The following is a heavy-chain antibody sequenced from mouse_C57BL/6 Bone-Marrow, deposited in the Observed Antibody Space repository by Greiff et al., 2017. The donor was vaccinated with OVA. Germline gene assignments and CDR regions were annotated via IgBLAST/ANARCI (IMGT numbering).Heavy chain of an antibody. CDR1: GSSITSGYY. V-gene: IGHV3-6*01. Sequence: VQLQQSGPGLVKPSQSLSLTCSVTGSSITSGYYWNWIRQFPGNKLEWMGYISYDGSNNYNPSLKNRISITRDTSKNQFFLKLNSVTTEDTATYYCAREKIYDYGRVWFAYWGQGTLVTVSA. CDR3: AREKIYDYGRVWFAY. J-gene: IGHJ3*01. D-gene: IGHD2-4*01. CDR2: ISYDGSN.